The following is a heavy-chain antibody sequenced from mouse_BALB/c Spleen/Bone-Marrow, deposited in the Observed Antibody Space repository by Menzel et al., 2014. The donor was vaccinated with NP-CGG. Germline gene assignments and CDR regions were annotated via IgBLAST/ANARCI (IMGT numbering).Heavy chain of an antibody. Sequence: VQLKQSGAELVKPGASVKLSCTASGFNIKDTYMHWVKQRPEQGLEWIGRIDPANGNTKYDPKFQGKATITADTSSNXAYLQLSSLTSEDTAVYYCAYYGSYAWFAYWGQGTLVTVSA. CDR2: IDPANGNT. CDR3: AYYGSYAWFAY. CDR1: GFNIKDTY. V-gene: IGHV14-3*02. D-gene: IGHD2-1*01. J-gene: IGHJ3*01.